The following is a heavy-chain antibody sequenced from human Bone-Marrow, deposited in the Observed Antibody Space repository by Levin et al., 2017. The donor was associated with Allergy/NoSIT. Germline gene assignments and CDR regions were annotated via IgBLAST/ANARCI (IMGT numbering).Heavy chain of an antibody. J-gene: IGHJ6*02. V-gene: IGHV1-69*01. Sequence: PGGSLRLSCKASGGTFSSYAISWVRQAPGQGLEWMGGIIPIFGTANYAQKFQGRVTITADESTSTAYMELSSLRSEDTAVYYCARDPGYSSSWAEGEGYGMDVWGQGTTVTVSS. CDR1: GGTFSSYA. D-gene: IGHD6-13*01. CDR3: ARDPGYSSSWAEGEGYGMDV. CDR2: IIPIFGTA.